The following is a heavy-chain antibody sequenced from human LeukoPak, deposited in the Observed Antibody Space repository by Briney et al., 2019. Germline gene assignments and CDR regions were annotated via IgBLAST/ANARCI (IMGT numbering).Heavy chain of an antibody. CDR3: AREGCSSTSCYDY. CDR2: ISSRASTI. CDR1: GFTFSGYE. J-gene: IGHJ4*02. D-gene: IGHD2-2*01. Sequence: PGGSLRLSCAASGFTFSGYEMNWVRQAPGKGLEWVSYISSRASTIYYADSVKGRFTISRDNAKNSLYLQMNSLRAEDTAVYYCAREGCSSTSCYDYWGQGTLVTDSS. V-gene: IGHV3-48*03.